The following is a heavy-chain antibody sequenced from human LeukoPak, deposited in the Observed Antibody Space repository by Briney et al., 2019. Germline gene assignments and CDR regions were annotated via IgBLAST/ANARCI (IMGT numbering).Heavy chain of an antibody. J-gene: IGHJ6*03. V-gene: IGHV4-38-2*02. Sequence: SETLSLTCTVSGYSISSGYYWGWIRQPPGKGLEWIGSIYHSGSTYYNPSLKSRVTISVDTSKNQFSLKLSSVTAADTAVYYCASRPSYSSSWYHYYYHYMDVWGKGTTVTVSS. CDR2: IYHSGST. CDR3: ASRPSYSSSWYHYYYHYMDV. D-gene: IGHD6-13*01. CDR1: GYSISSGYY.